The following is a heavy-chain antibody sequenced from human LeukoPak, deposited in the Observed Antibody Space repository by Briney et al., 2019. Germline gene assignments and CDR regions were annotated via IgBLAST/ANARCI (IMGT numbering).Heavy chain of an antibody. V-gene: IGHV3-7*01. CDR3: ARYGNGAWLAHYSFEI. J-gene: IGHJ3*02. Sequence: GGSLRLSCTAYGFTLSNYWMSWVRQAPGKGLEWVANINQGESEKYYVDSVKGRFAISRDNAKNSLYLQMNSLRDEDTAVYYCARYGNGAWLAHYSFEIWGQGTMVTVSS. CDR1: GFTLSNYW. CDR2: INQGESEK. D-gene: IGHD6-19*01.